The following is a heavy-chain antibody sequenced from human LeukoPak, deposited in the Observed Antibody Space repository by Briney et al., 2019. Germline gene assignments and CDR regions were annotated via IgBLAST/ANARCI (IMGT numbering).Heavy chain of an antibody. V-gene: IGHV3-53*01. CDR1: GFSVSSNH. D-gene: IGHD3-22*01. CDR3: AREGSQYYYDSSGYHRLDAFDI. Sequence: GGSLRLSCAASGFSVSSNHMSWVRQAPGKGLEWVSVIYTDGSTYYADSVKGRFTISRDNSKNTLYFQMNSLRAEDTAVYYCAREGSQYYYDSSGYHRLDAFDIWGQGTMVTVSS. J-gene: IGHJ3*02. CDR2: IYTDGST.